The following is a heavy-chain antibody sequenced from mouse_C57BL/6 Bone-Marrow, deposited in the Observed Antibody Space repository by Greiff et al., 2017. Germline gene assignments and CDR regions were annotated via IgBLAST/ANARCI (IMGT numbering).Heavy chain of an antibody. Sequence: QVQLQQSGAELARPGASVKLSCKASGYTFTSYGISWVKQRTGQGLEWIGEIYPRSGNTYYNEKFKGKATLTADKSSSTAYMELRSLTSEDAAVYFCARFYYGSHFDVWGTGTTVTVSS. V-gene: IGHV1-81*01. CDR2: IYPRSGNT. J-gene: IGHJ1*03. CDR3: ARFYYGSHFDV. D-gene: IGHD1-1*01. CDR1: GYTFTSYG.